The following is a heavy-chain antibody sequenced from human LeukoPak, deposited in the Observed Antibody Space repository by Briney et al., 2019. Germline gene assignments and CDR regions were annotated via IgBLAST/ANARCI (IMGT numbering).Heavy chain of an antibody. D-gene: IGHD1-14*01. CDR3: ARHADIGRIRNGFDP. CDR1: GGAISNYY. CDR2: VFYTRRS. V-gene: IGHV4-59*08. Sequence: PSETLSLTCAVSGGAISNYYWSWIRQPPGKGLEWIGYVFYTRRSLRNPSLESRVTILVDMSRNQFSLRLTSVTAADTAVYYCARHADIGRIRNGFDPWGQGTLVTVSS. J-gene: IGHJ5*02.